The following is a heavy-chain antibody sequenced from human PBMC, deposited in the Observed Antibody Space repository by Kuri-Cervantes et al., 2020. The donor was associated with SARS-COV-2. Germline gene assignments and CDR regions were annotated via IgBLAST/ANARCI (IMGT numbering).Heavy chain of an antibody. J-gene: IGHJ4*02. D-gene: IGHD7-27*01. Sequence: GESLKISCAASGFTFSSYAMSWVRQAPGKGLEWVSAISGSGGSTYYADSVTGRFTISRDNAKNSLYLQMSSLRAEDTAVYYCARDLRLGKSLDYWGQGTLVTVSS. CDR2: ISGSGGST. CDR3: ARDLRLGKSLDY. V-gene: IGHV3-23*01. CDR1: GFTFSSYA.